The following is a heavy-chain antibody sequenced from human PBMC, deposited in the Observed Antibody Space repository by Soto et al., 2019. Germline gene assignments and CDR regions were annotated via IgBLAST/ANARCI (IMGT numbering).Heavy chain of an antibody. CDR2: INHSGRT. CDR3: ARVLREYCSSTSCYAFDY. J-gene: IGHJ4*02. CDR1: GGSFSGYY. V-gene: IGHV4-34*01. Sequence: QVQLQQWGAGLLKPSETLSLTCAVYGGSFSGYYWSWIRQPPGKGLEWTGEINHSGRTNYNPSLKSRVTISVDTSKNQFSLNLSSVTAADTAVYYCARVLREYCSSTSCYAFDYCGQGTLVTVAS. D-gene: IGHD2-2*01.